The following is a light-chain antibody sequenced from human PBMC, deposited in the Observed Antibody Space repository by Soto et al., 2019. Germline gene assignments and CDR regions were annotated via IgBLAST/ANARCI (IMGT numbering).Light chain of an antibody. Sequence: QSALTQPASVSGSPGQSITISCTGTSSDVGAYDYVSWYQHLPGKAPKLMIYEVRDRPSGVSSRFSGSKSGNTASLTISGLQAEDEADYYCSSYTRDSTYVFGTGTKVTVL. V-gene: IGLV2-14*01. CDR2: EVR. CDR1: SSDVGAYDY. J-gene: IGLJ1*01. CDR3: SSYTRDSTYV.